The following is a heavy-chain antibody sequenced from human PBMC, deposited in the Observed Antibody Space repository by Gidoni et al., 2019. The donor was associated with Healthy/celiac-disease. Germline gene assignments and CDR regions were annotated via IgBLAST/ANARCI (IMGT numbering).Heavy chain of an antibody. J-gene: IGHJ3*02. D-gene: IGHD1-26*01. Sequence: QVQLVECGGGVVQPGRSLTLSCSASGCSFSSYGMHWVRPAPGKGLEWVAVIGYDGSDRYYTDSARGRFTISRDNSKNTLYLQMNSLRADDTAVYYCARGGPRETFDIWGQGTMVTVSS. CDR1: GCSFSSYG. CDR2: IGYDGSDR. CDR3: ARGGPRETFDI. V-gene: IGHV3-33*01.